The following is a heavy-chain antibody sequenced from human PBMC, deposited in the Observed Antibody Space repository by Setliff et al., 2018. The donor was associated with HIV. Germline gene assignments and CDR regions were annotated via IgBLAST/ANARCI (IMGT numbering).Heavy chain of an antibody. CDR2: IIPMYNIP. Sequence: SVKVSCKTSGGTLSNYVITWVRQAPGQGLEWMGMIIPMYNIPVYAQKFQGRVTITADASSSTMYMELSGLRSGDTAVYYCAGPRGDEAFDIWGQGTMVTVSS. J-gene: IGHJ3*02. V-gene: IGHV1-69*13. CDR1: GGTLSNYV. D-gene: IGHD3-10*01. CDR3: AGPRGDEAFDI.